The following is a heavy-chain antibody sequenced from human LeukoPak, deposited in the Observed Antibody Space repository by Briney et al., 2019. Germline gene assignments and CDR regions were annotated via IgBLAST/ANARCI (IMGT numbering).Heavy chain of an antibody. V-gene: IGHV3-74*01. J-gene: IGHJ6*02. Sequence: PGGSLRLSCVASGFTFSTHWMHWVRQAPGKGLVWVARIYSDGYSDGSSTIYADSVRGRFTISRDNAKNTLYLQMNSLRAEDTAVYYCARGEDSYGWYYYGMDVWGQGTTVTVSS. CDR2: IYSDGYSDGSST. D-gene: IGHD5-18*01. CDR3: ARGEDSYGWYYYGMDV. CDR1: GFTFSTHW.